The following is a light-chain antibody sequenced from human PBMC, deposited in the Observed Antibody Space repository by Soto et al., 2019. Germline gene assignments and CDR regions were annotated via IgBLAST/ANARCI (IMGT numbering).Light chain of an antibody. V-gene: IGKV1-12*01. CDR3: RQANSFQWT. Sequence: DLQMTPSPSSVSASVGDRVTITCRASQGISSSLSWYEQKPGKAPRLLINAASSLQSGAPSRFSGIGSGLDFAITISSLQPEDLATYDFRQANSFQWTVGQGTKTEI. J-gene: IGKJ1*01. CDR1: QGISSS. CDR2: AAS.